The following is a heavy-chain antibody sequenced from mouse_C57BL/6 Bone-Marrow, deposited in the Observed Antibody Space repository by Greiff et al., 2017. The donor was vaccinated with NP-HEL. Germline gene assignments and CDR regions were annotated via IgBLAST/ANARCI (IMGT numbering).Heavy chain of an antibody. CDR2: IDPENGDT. Sequence: EVQLQQSGAELVRPGASVKLSCTASGFTIKDDYMHWVKQRPEQGLEWIGWIDPENGDTEYVSKFQGKATITADTSSNAAYLHRSSLTAEAAAVYYCTPLITTGFDYWGQGTTLTVSA. CDR1: GFTIKDDY. J-gene: IGHJ2*01. CDR3: TPLITTGFDY. V-gene: IGHV14-4*01. D-gene: IGHD1-1*01.